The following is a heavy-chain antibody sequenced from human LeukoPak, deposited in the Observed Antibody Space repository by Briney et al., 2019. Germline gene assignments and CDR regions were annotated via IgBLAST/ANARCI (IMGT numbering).Heavy chain of an antibody. CDR2: ISGSGGGT. J-gene: IGHJ4*02. Sequence: PGGSLRLSCAASGFTFSSYAMSWVRQAPGKGLEWVSAISGSGGGTYYADSVKGRFTISRDNSKNTLYLQMNSLRAEDTAVYYCAKDRDYGSNFDYWGQGTLVTVSS. V-gene: IGHV3-23*01. CDR3: AKDRDYGSNFDY. D-gene: IGHD3-16*01. CDR1: GFTFSSYA.